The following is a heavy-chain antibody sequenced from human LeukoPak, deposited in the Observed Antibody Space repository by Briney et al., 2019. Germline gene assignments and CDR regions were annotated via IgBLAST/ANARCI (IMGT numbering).Heavy chain of an antibody. CDR2: ISSSSSYI. CDR3: ARDPGTSGYDPYYFDY. D-gene: IGHD5-12*01. CDR1: GFTFSSYS. Sequence: PGGSLRLSCAASGFTFSSYSMNWVRQAPGKGLEWVSSISSSSSYIYYADSVKGRFTISRDNAKNSLFLQMNSLRAEDTAVYYCARDPGTSGYDPYYFDYWGQGTLVTVSS. V-gene: IGHV3-21*01. J-gene: IGHJ4*02.